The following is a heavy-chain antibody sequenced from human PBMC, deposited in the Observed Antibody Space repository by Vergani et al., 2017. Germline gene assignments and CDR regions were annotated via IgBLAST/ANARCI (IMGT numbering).Heavy chain of an antibody. J-gene: IGHJ6*03. CDR1: GGSFTSYH. CDR3: ARVNTETNGHLYYYYYRDG. V-gene: IGHV4-34*01. Sequence: QVQLQQWGGGLLKPSETLSLTCVVNGGSFTSYHWTWIRPSPGEGLEWVGDIDHTGRPDYNPSLKGRHTMSVDKSRNHYSLTLNSVTATDTAIYFCARVNTETNGHLYYYYYRDGWGQGTAVTVS. D-gene: IGHD4-11*01. CDR2: IDHTGRP.